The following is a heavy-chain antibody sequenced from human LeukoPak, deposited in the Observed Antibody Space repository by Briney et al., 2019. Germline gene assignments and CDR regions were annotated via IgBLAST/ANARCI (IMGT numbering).Heavy chain of an antibody. V-gene: IGHV3-33*03. CDR3: AKGQSSRYDSSGYTFDY. Sequence: GGSLRLSCAASGFTFSSYGMHWVRQAPGKGLEWVAVIWYGGSNKYYADSVKGRFTISRDNAKNSLYLQMNSLRAEDTALYYCAKGQSSRYDSSGYTFDYWGQGTLVTVSS. D-gene: IGHD3-22*01. CDR1: GFTFSSYG. CDR2: IWYGGSNK. J-gene: IGHJ4*02.